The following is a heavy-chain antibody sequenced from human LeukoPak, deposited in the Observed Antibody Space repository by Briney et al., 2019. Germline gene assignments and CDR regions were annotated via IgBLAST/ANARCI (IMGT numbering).Heavy chain of an antibody. Sequence: SETLSLTCTVSGVSISSYYWSWIRQPPGKGLEWIGEIYYSGSTNYNPSLKSRVTISVATSKNQFSLKPSSVTAADTAVYYCARAGFPMDPWGQGTLVTVSS. CDR1: GVSISSYY. CDR2: IYYSGST. D-gene: IGHD1-14*01. CDR3: ARAGFPMDP. V-gene: IGHV4-59*01. J-gene: IGHJ5*02.